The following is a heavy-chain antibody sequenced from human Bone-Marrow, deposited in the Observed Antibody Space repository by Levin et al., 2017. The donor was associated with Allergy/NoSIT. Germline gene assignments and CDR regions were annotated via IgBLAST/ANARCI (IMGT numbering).Heavy chain of an antibody. V-gene: IGHV3-7*01. Sequence: GGSLRLSCAASGFTFSSYWMSWVRQAPGKGLEWVANIKQDGSEKYYVDSVKGRFTISRDNAKNSLYLQMNSLRAEDTAVYYCARDDYGGNLLPLRYYYYGMDVWGQGTTVTVSS. CDR2: IKQDGSEK. CDR3: ARDDYGGNLLPLRYYYYGMDV. J-gene: IGHJ6*02. CDR1: GFTFSSYW. D-gene: IGHD4-23*01.